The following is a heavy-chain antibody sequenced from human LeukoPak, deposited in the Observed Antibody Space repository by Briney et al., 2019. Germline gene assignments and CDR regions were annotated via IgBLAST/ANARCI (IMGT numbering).Heavy chain of an antibody. J-gene: IGHJ5*02. CDR1: GGSVRSYY. V-gene: IGHV4-59*02. CDR2: IYYGGST. CDR3: ARANYFYDSSGYYRGWFAR. D-gene: IGHD3-22*01. Sequence: PSETLSLTCTVSGGSVRSYYWSWIRQPPGKGLEWIGYIYYGGSTNYNPSLKSRVTISVDTSKYQFSLKLSSVTAADTAVYFWARANYFYDSSGYYRGWFARCGQGTLVTVSS.